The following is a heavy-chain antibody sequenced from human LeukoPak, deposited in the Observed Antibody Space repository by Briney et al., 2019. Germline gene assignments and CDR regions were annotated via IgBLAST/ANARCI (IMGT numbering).Heavy chain of an antibody. CDR1: GGSISSYY. V-gene: IGHV4-59*01. J-gene: IGHJ3*02. CDR2: IYYSGST. D-gene: IGHD3-22*01. CDR3: ARGAYCDSSGYPAFDI. Sequence: SETLSLTCTVSGGSISSYYWSWIRQPPGKGLEWIGYIYYSGSTNYNPSLKSRVTISVDTSKNQFSLKLSSVTAADTAVYYCARGAYCDSSGYPAFDIWGQGTMVTVSS.